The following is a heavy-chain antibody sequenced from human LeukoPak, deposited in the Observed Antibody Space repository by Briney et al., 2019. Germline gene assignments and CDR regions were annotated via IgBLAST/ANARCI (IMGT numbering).Heavy chain of an antibody. D-gene: IGHD6-19*01. CDR2: IYHSGST. J-gene: IGHJ1*01. V-gene: IGHV4-30-2*01. CDR1: GGSISSGGYS. Sequence: SETLSLTCAVSGGSISSGGYSWSWIRQPPGKGLEWIGYIYHSGSTYYNPSLKSRVTISVDRSKNQFSLKLSSVTAADTAVYYCARVYSSGWYEYFQHWGQGTLVTVSS. CDR3: ARVYSSGWYEYFQH.